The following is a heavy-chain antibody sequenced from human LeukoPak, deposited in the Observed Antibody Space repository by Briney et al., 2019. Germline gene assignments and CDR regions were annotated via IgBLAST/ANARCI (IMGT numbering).Heavy chain of an antibody. D-gene: IGHD6-19*01. CDR1: GGTFSSYA. V-gene: IGHV1-69*06. CDR3: VSLYSSGWQDY. J-gene: IGHJ4*02. Sequence: ASVKVSCKASGGTFSSYAISWVRQAPGQGLEWMGGIIPIFGTANYAQKFQGRVTITADKSTSTAYMELSSLRSEDTAVYYCVSLYSSGWQDYWGQGTLVTVSS. CDR2: IIPIFGTA.